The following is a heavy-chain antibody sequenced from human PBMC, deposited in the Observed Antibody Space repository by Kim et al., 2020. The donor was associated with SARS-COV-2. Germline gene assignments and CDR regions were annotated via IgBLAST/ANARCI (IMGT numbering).Heavy chain of an antibody. J-gene: IGHJ4*02. Sequence: TRSLNSRFTISVDTTKNQVSLKLSSVTAADPAVYYCARPFGSSRWYYFDYWGQGTLVTVSS. D-gene: IGHD6-19*01. CDR3: ARPFGSSRWYYFDY. V-gene: IGHV4-34*01.